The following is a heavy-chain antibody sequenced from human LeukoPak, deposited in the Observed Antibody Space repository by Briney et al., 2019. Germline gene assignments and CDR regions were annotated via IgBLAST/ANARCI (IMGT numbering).Heavy chain of an antibody. CDR2: ISSSSSTI. V-gene: IGHV3-48*04. D-gene: IGHD3-22*01. J-gene: IGHJ4*02. CDR3: ASKRDSSGPRGFDY. CDR1: GFTFSSYS. Sequence: GGSLRLSCAASGFTFSSYSMNWVRQAPGKGLEWVSYISSSSSTIYYADSVKGRFTISRDNAKNSLYLQMNSLRAEDTAVYYCASKRDSSGPRGFDYGGQGTLVTVSS.